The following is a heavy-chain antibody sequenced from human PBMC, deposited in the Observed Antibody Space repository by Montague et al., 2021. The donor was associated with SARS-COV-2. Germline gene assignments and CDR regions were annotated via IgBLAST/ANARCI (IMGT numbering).Heavy chain of an antibody. CDR2: IYYSGST. CDR1: GGSISSYY. J-gene: IGHJ5*02. CDR3: ARVIHSGRFGWFDP. D-gene: IGHD6-13*01. Sequence: SETLSLTCTVSGGSISSYYWSWIRQPPGKGLEWIGYIYYSGSTNYNPSLKSRVTISVDTSKNQFSLKLSSVTAADTAVYYCARVIHSGRFGWFDPWGQGTLVTVSS. V-gene: IGHV4-59*01.